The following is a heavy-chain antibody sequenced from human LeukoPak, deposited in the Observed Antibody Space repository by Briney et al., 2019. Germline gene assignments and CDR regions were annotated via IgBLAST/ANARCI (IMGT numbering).Heavy chain of an antibody. CDR3: ARRVRKDSAYFDL. J-gene: IGHJ2*01. CDR2: IYYSGST. D-gene: IGHD5-18*01. Sequence: PSETLSLTCTVSGGSISSSSYYWGWIRQPPGKGLEWIGSIYYSGSTYYNPSLKSRVTISVDTSKNQFSLKLSSVTAADTAVYYCARRVRKDSAYFDLWGRGTLVTVSS. V-gene: IGHV4-39*01. CDR1: GGSISSSSYY.